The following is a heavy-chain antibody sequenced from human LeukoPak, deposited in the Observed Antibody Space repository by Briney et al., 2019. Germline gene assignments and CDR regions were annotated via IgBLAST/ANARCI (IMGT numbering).Heavy chain of an antibody. CDR3: ARAPGGSYDLDY. CDR2: INPSGGST. CDR1: GYTFTSYY. D-gene: IGHD1-26*01. Sequence: ASVKVSCKASGYTFTSYYIHWVRQAPGQGLEWMGTINPSGGSTYYAQKLQGRVAMTRDTSTSTVYMELSSLRSGDTALYYCARAPGGSYDLDYWGQGTLVTVSS. J-gene: IGHJ4*02. V-gene: IGHV1-46*01.